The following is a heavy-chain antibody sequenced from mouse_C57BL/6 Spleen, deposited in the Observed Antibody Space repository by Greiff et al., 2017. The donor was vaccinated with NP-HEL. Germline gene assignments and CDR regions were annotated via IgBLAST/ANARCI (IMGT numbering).Heavy chain of an antibody. J-gene: IGHJ4*01. CDR2: IDPSDSYT. CDR3: ARSSRWLPHAMDY. V-gene: IGHV1-59*01. D-gene: IGHD2-3*01. CDR1: GYTFTSYW. Sequence: QVQLQQPGAELVRPGTSVKLSCKASGYTFTSYWMHWVKQRPGQGLEWIGVIDPSDSYTNYNQKFKGKATLTVDTSSSTAYMQLSSLTSEDSAVYYWARSSRWLPHAMDYWGQGTSVTVSS.